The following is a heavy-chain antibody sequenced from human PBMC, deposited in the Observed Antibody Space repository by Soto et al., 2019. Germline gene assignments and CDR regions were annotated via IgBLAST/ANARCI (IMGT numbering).Heavy chain of an antibody. Sequence: ASVKVSCKASGYTFTGYYMHWVRQAPGQGLEWMGWINPNSGGTNYAQKFQGRVTMTRDTSISTAYMELSRLRSDDTAVYYCAREADELVVVPAEPRGGYYYYGMDVWGQGTTVTVSS. V-gene: IGHV1-2*02. CDR1: GYTFTGYY. CDR3: AREADELVVVPAEPRGGYYYYGMDV. CDR2: INPNSGGT. D-gene: IGHD2-2*01. J-gene: IGHJ6*02.